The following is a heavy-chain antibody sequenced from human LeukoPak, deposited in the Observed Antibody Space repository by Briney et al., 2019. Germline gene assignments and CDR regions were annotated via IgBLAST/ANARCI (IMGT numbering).Heavy chain of an antibody. CDR3: ARVSLDRGRQEPYYGMDV. D-gene: IGHD3-10*01. Sequence: MSGGSLRLSCAASVFTFSSYTMNWVRQSPGKALEWVSSISASGSYIYYADSVKGRFTISRDNAQNSLYLQMNSLRPEDTAVYFCARVSLDRGRQEPYYGMDVWGQGTTVTVSS. CDR2: ISASGSYI. CDR1: VFTFSSYT. J-gene: IGHJ6*02. V-gene: IGHV3-21*01.